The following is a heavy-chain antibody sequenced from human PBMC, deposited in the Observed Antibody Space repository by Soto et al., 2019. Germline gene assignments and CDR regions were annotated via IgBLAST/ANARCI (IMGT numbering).Heavy chain of an antibody. D-gene: IGHD1-26*01. J-gene: IGHJ4*02. CDR1: GFTFSSYA. V-gene: IGHV3-30*04. CDR3: AREMEGATPLRY. Sequence: PGGSLRLSCAASGFTFSSYAMHWVRQAPGKGLEWVAVISYDGSNKYYADSVKGRFTISRDNSKNTLYLQMNSLRAEDTAVYYCAREMEGATPLRYWGQGTLVTVSS. CDR2: ISYDGSNK.